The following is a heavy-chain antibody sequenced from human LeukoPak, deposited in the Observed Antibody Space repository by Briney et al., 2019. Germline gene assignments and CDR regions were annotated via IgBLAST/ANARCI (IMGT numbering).Heavy chain of an antibody. D-gene: IGHD3-10*01. Sequence: SVKVSCKASGGTFTNYAISWVRQAPGQGLERMGTVISKFASANYAQKFQGRVTITADKSTSTAYMQLNSLRSEDTAMYYCARDAAITMIRGVRVSGWFDPWGQGTLVIVSS. CDR2: VISKFASA. CDR1: GGTFTNYA. V-gene: IGHV1-69*06. J-gene: IGHJ5*02. CDR3: ARDAAITMIRGVRVSGWFDP.